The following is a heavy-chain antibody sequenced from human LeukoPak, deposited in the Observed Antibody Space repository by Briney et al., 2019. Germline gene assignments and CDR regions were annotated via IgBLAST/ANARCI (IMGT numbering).Heavy chain of an antibody. Sequence: PGGSLRLSCAASGFTFSSYGMSWVRQAPGKGLECVSGISGSGGTTYYADSVKGRFTISRDNSKNTLYLQMNSLRAEDTAVYYCAKDSPPVPQDYYDSICYFDYWGQGTLVTVSS. CDR1: GFTFSSYG. CDR2: ISGSGGTT. J-gene: IGHJ4*02. V-gene: IGHV3-23*01. CDR3: AKDSPPVPQDYYDSICYFDY. D-gene: IGHD3-22*01.